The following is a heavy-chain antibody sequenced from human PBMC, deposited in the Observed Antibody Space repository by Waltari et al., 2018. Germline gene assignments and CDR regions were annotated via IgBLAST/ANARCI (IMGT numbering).Heavy chain of an antibody. CDR3: AKDYYYDSSGLYY. CDR2: ISGGGGST. D-gene: IGHD3-22*01. J-gene: IGHJ4*02. Sequence: EVQLLESGGGLVQPGGSLRISCVASGFTFSSYAMSWVRQAPGKGLEWVSSISGGGGSTYYADSVKGRFTISRDNSKNTLSLQMNSLRAEDTAVYYCAKDYYYDSSGLYYWGQGTLVTVSS. CDR1: GFTFSSYA. V-gene: IGHV3-23*01.